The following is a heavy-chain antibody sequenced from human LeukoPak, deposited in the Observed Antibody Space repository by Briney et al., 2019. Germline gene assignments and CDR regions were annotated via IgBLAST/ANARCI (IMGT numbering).Heavy chain of an antibody. Sequence: ASVKVSCKASGYTFTGYYMHWVRQAPGQGLEWMGWINPNSGCTKYAQKLLGRVTVTRDTSISTAYMQLSRLRSDDTAVYYCARGDGVNYRYSGFGYFKQVDYWGQGTLVTVFS. CDR3: ARGDGVNYRYSGFGYFKQVDY. J-gene: IGHJ4*02. V-gene: IGHV1-2*02. CDR2: INPNSGCT. CDR1: GYTFTGYY. D-gene: IGHD3-16*02.